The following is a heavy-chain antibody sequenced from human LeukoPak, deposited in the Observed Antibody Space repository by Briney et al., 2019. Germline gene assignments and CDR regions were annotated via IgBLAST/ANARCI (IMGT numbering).Heavy chain of an antibody. V-gene: IGHV4-59*01. CDR3: ARGVVAARFWFDP. CDR1: GDSISSYY. CDR2: IYYSGST. D-gene: IGHD2-15*01. Sequence: SETLSLTCTVSGDSISSYYWSCIRQPPGKGLEWIGYIYYSGSTNYNPSLKSRVTISVDTSKNQFSLKLSSVTAADTAVYYCARGVVAARFWFDPWGQGTLVTVSS. J-gene: IGHJ5*02.